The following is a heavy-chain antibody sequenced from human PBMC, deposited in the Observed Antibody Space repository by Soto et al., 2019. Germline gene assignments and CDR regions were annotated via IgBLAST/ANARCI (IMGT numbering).Heavy chain of an antibody. V-gene: IGHV4-38-2*01. CDR3: ARVGNDSSSSNLPNWFDP. Sequence: PSEPLSLTCAVSGYSISSGYYWGWNRQPPGKVREWIGSIYHSGSTYYNPSLKSRVTISVDTSKNQFSLRLSSVTAADTAVYYCARVGNDSSSSNLPNWFDPWGQGTLVT. CDR2: IYHSGST. D-gene: IGHD6-6*01. J-gene: IGHJ5*02. CDR1: GYSISSGYY.